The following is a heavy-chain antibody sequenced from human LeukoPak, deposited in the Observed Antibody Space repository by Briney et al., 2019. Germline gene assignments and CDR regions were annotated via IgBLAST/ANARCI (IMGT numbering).Heavy chain of an antibody. V-gene: IGHV1-2*02. CDR3: ARARRLGIINYDFDI. J-gene: IGHJ3*02. CDR1: GYTFIDYY. CDR2: INANSGGT. D-gene: IGHD6-19*01. Sequence: ASVKVSCKASGYTFIDYYMHWVRQAPGQGFEWMGWINANSGGTKYAQKFQGRVTMTTDTSISTVYMELARLRSDDTAVYYCARARRLGIINYDFDIWGQGTMVTVS.